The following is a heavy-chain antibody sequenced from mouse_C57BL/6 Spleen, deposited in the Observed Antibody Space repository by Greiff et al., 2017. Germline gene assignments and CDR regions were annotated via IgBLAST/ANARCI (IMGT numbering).Heavy chain of an antibody. J-gene: IGHJ2*01. V-gene: IGHV1-59*01. CDR1: GYTFTSYW. D-gene: IGHD3-3*01. CDR3: ARGGTLDY. CDR2: IYPSDSYT. Sequence: QVQLKQPGAELVRPGTSVKLSCKASGYTFTSYWMHWVKQRPGQGLEWIGVIYPSDSYTNYNQKFKGKATLTVDTSSSTAYMQLSSLTSEDSAVYYCARGGTLDYWGQGTTLTVSS.